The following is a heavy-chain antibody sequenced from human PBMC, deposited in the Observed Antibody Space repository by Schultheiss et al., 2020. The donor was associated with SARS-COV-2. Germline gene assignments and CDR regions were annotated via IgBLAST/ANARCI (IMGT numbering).Heavy chain of an antibody. D-gene: IGHD7-27*01. V-gene: IGHV4-34*01. Sequence: GSLRLSCSASGFTFSSYAMHWVRQAPGKGLEWIGEINHSGSTNYNPSLKSRVTISVDTSKNQFSLKLSSVTAADTAVYYCARRRKANWGSTDYWGQGTLVTVSS. CDR2: INHSGST. CDR3: ARRRKANWGSTDY. J-gene: IGHJ4*02. CDR1: GFTFSSYA.